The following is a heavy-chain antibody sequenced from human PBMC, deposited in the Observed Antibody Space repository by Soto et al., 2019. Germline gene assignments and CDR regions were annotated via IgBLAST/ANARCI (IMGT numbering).Heavy chain of an antibody. CDR2: ISPSSSFL. CDR1: GFSFRSYY. Sequence: SGGSLRLSCAASGFSFRSYYMNWVRQAPGRGLEWVSSISPSSSFLNYADSVKGRFTISRDNAKSSVSLQMNSLRAEDTAVYYCARVGTDYGSGSPYYSDYWGQGTLVTVSS. V-gene: IGHV3-21*06. CDR3: ARVGTDYGSGSPYYSDY. J-gene: IGHJ4*02. D-gene: IGHD3-10*01.